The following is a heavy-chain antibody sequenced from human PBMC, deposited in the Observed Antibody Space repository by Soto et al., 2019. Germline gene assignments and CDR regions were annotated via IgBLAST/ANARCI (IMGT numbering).Heavy chain of an antibody. J-gene: IGHJ6*02. V-gene: IGHV1-69*01. CDR1: GGTFSSYA. D-gene: IGHD2-2*01. Sequence: QAQLVQSGAEVKKPGSSVKVSCKASGGTFSSYAISWVRQAPGQGLGWMGGIIPISGTADYAQKFQGRVTITADESTSTAYMELSSLRSEDTAVYYCARSQGSSTSLEIYYYYYYGMDVWGQGTTVTVSS. CDR2: IIPISGTA. CDR3: ARSQGSSTSLEIYYYYYYGMDV.